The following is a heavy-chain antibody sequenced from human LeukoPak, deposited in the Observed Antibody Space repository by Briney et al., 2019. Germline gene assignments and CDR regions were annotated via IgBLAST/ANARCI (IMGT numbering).Heavy chain of an antibody. CDR3: AKAPYYYDSSGYSLGAEYFQH. CDR1: GFTFSSYA. D-gene: IGHD3-22*01. Sequence: GRSLRLSCAASGFTFSSYAMHWVRQAPGKGLEWVAVISYDGSNKYYADSVKGRFTISRDNSKNTLYLQMNSLRAEDTAVYYCAKAPYYYDSSGYSLGAEYFQHWGQGTLVTVSS. V-gene: IGHV3-30-3*01. CDR2: ISYDGSNK. J-gene: IGHJ1*01.